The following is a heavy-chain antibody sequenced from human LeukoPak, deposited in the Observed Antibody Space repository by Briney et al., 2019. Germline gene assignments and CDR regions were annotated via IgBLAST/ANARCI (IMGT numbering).Heavy chain of an antibody. CDR2: TYYTGNT. V-gene: IGHV4-39*07. D-gene: IGHD6-13*01. J-gene: IGHJ5*02. Sequence: SETLSLTCTVSGGSTSSNYFWGWIRQPPGKDLEWIGSTYYTGNTYYNPSLKSRVTISADMSKNQFSLKLSSVTAADTAVYYCARDGAAAGPGWFDPWGQGTLVTVSS. CDR3: ARDGAAAGPGWFDP. CDR1: GGSTSSNYF.